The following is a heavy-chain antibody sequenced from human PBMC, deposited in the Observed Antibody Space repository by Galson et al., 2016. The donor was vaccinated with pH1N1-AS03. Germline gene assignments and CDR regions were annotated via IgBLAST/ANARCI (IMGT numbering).Heavy chain of an antibody. J-gene: IGHJ4*02. CDR2: IYPGDSDT. Sequence: QSGAEVKKPGESLKISCKGSGYSFARYWIGWVRQMPGKGLEWMGVIYPGDSDTRYSPSFQGLVTISVDKTFNTAYLQWGSLEASDTAMYYCARDAGIDYFDHWGQGTLVTVPS. CDR1: GYSFARYW. CDR3: ARDAGIDYFDH. D-gene: IGHD6-13*01. V-gene: IGHV5-51*01.